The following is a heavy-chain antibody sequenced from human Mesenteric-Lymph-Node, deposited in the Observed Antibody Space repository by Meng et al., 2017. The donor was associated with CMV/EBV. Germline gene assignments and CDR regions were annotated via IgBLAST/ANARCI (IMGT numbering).Heavy chain of an antibody. CDR3: ARILFRWNDFGDS. CDR1: GGSLRSYY. Sequence: CAVYGGSLRSYYWSWIRQPPGQGLEWIVEINHSGRTNSNPSLKSRVTISVDTSKTQFSLKLSSVTAADTAVYYCARILFRWNDFGDSWGQGTLVTVSS. J-gene: IGHJ4*02. V-gene: IGHV4-34*01. CDR2: INHSGRT. D-gene: IGHD1-1*01.